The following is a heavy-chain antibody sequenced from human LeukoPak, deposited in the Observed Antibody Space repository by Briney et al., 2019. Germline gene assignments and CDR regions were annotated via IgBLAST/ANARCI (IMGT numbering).Heavy chain of an antibody. CDR1: GGSISSYY. J-gene: IGHJ3*02. CDR3: ARDQMYSGYDQYAFDI. D-gene: IGHD5-12*01. CDR2: IYTSGST. V-gene: IGHV4-4*07. Sequence: SETLSLTCTVSGGSISSYYWSWIRQPAGKGLEWIGRIYTSGSTNYNPSLKSRVTMSVDTSKNQFSLKLSSVTAADTAVYYCARDQMYSGYDQYAFDIWGQGTMVTVSS.